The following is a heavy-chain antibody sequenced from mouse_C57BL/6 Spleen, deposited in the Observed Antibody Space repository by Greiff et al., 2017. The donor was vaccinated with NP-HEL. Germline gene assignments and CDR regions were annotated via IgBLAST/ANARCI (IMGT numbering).Heavy chain of an antibody. J-gene: IGHJ4*01. CDR3: ASFDGYLYYYAMDY. Sequence: VKLVESGPGLVQPSQSLSITCTVSGFSLTSYGVHWVRQSPGKGLEWLGVIWSGGSTDYNAAFISRLSISKDNSKSQVFFKMNSLQADDTAIYYCASFDGYLYYYAMDYWGQGTSVTVSS. D-gene: IGHD2-3*01. CDR2: IWSGGST. CDR1: GFSLTSYG. V-gene: IGHV2-2*01.